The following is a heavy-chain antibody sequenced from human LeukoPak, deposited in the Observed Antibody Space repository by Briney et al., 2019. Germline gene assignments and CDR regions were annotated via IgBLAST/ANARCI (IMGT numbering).Heavy chain of an antibody. CDR1: GGSFSGYY. CDR2: INRSGST. D-gene: IGHD2-21*01. J-gene: IGHJ4*02. CDR3: ARSRILGYYFDY. V-gene: IGHV4-34*01. Sequence: SETLSLTCAVYGGSFSGYYWSWIRQPPGKGLEWIGEINRSGSTNYNPSLKSRVTISVDTSKNQFSLKLSSVTAADTAVYYCARSRILGYYFDYWGQGTLVTVSS.